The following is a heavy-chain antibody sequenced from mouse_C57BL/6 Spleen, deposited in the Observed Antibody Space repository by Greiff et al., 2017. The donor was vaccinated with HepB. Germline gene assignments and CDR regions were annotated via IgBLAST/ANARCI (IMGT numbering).Heavy chain of an antibody. Sequence: EVRLVESGGGLVQPGGSLSLSCAASGFTFTDYYMSWVRQPPGKALEWLGFIRNKANGYTTEYSASVKGRFTISRDNSQSILYLQMNALRAEDSATYYCARSRLYFDVWGTGTTVTVSS. CDR2: IRNKANGYTT. V-gene: IGHV7-3*01. CDR3: ARSRLYFDV. D-gene: IGHD6-5*01. J-gene: IGHJ1*03. CDR1: GFTFTDYY.